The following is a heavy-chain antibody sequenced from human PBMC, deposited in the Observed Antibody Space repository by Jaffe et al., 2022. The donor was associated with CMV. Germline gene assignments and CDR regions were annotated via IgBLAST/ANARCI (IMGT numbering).Heavy chain of an antibody. V-gene: IGHV1-2*02. D-gene: IGHD2-21*01. CDR3: ARSTAIIISSPLTQRHFDF. CDR2: INPNTGGI. J-gene: IGHJ2*01. CDR1: GYTFSGYF. Sequence: QVQLEQSGAEVKKPGASVKVSCTASGYTFSGYFIHWVRQAPGQGLEWMGWINPNTGGINYAQKFQGRVTMTRDTSINTAYMELNTLRSDDTAVYYCARSTAIIISSPLTQRHFDFWGRGTLVTVSS.